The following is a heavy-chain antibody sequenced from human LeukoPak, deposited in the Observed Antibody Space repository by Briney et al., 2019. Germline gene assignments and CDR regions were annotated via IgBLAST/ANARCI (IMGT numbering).Heavy chain of an antibody. D-gene: IGHD5-12*01. CDR2: ISYDGSNK. J-gene: IGHJ4*01. CDR1: GFTFSSYG. Sequence: GRSLRLSCAASGFTFSSYGMHWVRQAPGKGLEWVAVISYDGSNKYYADSVKGRFTISRDNSKSTLYLQMNSLRAEDTAVYYCAKDSDGYDYFDYWGHGTLVTVSS. CDR3: AKDSDGYDYFDY. V-gene: IGHV3-30*18.